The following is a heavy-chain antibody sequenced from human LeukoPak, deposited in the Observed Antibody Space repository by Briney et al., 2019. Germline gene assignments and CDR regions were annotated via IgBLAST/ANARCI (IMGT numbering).Heavy chain of an antibody. V-gene: IGHV4-34*01. CDR2: INHSGST. CDR1: GGSFSGYY. J-gene: IGHJ4*02. CDR3: ARGYYGSGTDS. Sequence: ASETLSLTCAVYGGSFSGYYWSWSRQPPGKGLEWIGEINHSGSTNYNPSLKSRVTISVDTAKNQFSLKLSSVTAADAAVYYCARGYYGSGTDSWGQGTLVTVSS. D-gene: IGHD3-10*01.